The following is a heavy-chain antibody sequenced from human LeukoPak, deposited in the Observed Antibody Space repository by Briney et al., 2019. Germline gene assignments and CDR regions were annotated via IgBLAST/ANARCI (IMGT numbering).Heavy chain of an antibody. CDR3: ASPVITYRHDAFDI. V-gene: IGHV3-21*01. J-gene: IGHJ3*02. CDR1: GFTFSSYS. CDR2: ISSSSSYI. Sequence: GGSLRLSCAASGFTFSSYSMNWVRQAPGKGLEWVSSISSSSSYIYYADSVKGRFTISRDNAKNSLYLQMNSLRAEDTAVYYCASPVITYRHDAFDIWGQGTMVTVSS. D-gene: IGHD4-11*01.